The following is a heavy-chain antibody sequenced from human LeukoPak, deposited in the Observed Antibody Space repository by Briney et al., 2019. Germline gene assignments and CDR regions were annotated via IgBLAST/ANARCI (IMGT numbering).Heavy chain of an antibody. CDR3: ARGRYLTTSGGAAAGFLDY. CDR1: GFTFSSYS. Sequence: GGSLRLSCAASGFTFSSYSMNWVRQAPGKGLEWVSSISSSSSYIYYADSVKGRFTISRGNAKNSLYLQMNSLRAEDTAVYYCARGRYLTTSGGAAAGFLDYWGQGSLVTVST. J-gene: IGHJ4*02. D-gene: IGHD6-13*01. CDR2: ISSSSSYI. V-gene: IGHV3-21*01.